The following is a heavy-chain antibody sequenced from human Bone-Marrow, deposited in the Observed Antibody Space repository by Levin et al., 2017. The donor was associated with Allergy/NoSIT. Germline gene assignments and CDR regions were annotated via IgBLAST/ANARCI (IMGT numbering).Heavy chain of an antibody. CDR1: GFPFSSYA. CDR3: VKSSGNYFYYYGMDV. J-gene: IGHJ6*02. D-gene: IGHD1-26*01. Sequence: GGSLRLSCAASGFPFSSYAMHWVRQAPSKGLEWVTQISYNGNDKYYTDSVKGRFNISRDNSKNTLYLQMNSLRAEDTALYYCVKSSGNYFYYYGMDVWGQGTTVTVSS. V-gene: IGHV3-30*03. CDR2: ISYNGNDK.